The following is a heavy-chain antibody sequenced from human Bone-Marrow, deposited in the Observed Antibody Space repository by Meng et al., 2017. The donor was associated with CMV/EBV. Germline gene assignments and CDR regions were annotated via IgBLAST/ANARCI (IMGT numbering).Heavy chain of an antibody. Sequence: GESLKISCAASGFTFSSYSMNWVRQAPGKGLEWVSSISSSSSYIYYADSVKGRFTISRDNAKHSLYLQMNSLRAEDTAVYYCARDTLIRGVDYWGQGTLVTVSS. J-gene: IGHJ4*02. CDR3: ARDTLIRGVDY. CDR2: ISSSSSYI. D-gene: IGHD1-26*01. V-gene: IGHV3-21*01. CDR1: GFTFSSYS.